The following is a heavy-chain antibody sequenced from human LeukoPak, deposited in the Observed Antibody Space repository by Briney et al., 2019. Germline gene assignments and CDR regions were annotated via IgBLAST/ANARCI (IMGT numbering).Heavy chain of an antibody. V-gene: IGHV1-69*05. CDR2: IIPIFGTA. CDR1: GGTFSSYA. J-gene: IGHJ4*02. CDR3: ASSSKSEMATIRYFDY. D-gene: IGHD5-24*01. Sequence: VASVKVSCKASGGTFSSYAISWVRQAPGQGLEWMGGIIPIFGTANYAQKFQGRVTITTDESTSTAYMELSSLRSEDTAVYYCASSSKSEMATIRYFDYWGQGTLSPSPQ.